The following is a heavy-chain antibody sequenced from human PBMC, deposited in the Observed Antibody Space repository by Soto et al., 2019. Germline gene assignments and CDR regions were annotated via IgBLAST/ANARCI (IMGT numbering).Heavy chain of an antibody. J-gene: IGHJ5*02. CDR1: GGSISSGGYS. Sequence: QLQLQESGLGLVKPSQTLSLTCAVSGGSISSGGYSWSWIRQPPGKGLEWIGYIYHSGSTYYNPSLKSRVTISVDRSKNHFSLKLSSLTAADTAVYYCARVPTPWGQGTLVTVSS. CDR3: ARVPTP. CDR2: IYHSGST. V-gene: IGHV4-30-2*01.